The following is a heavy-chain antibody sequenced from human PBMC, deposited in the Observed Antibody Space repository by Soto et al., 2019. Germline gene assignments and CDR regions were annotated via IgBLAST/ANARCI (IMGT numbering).Heavy chain of an antibody. CDR3: TRAATETESDYYDSSGYYYG. CDR1: GFTFGDYA. Sequence: PGGSLRLSCTASGFTFGDYAMSWVRQAPGKGLEWVGFIRSKAYGGTTEYAASVKGRFTISRDDSKSIAYLQTNSLKTEDTAVYYCTRAATETESDYYDSSGYYYGWGQGTLVTVSS. D-gene: IGHD3-22*01. CDR2: IRSKAYGGTT. V-gene: IGHV3-49*04. J-gene: IGHJ4*02.